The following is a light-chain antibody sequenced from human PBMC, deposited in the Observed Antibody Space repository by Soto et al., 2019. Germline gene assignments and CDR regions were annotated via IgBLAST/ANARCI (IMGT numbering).Light chain of an antibody. Sequence: QSVLTQPPSASGTPGQRVTISCSGSSSNIGSNTVNWYQQLPGTAPKLLIYDNNQRPSGVPDRFSGSKSGTSASLAISGLQSEDEADYYCAAWDDSLKVWVFGGGTKLTVL. CDR3: AAWDDSLKVWV. CDR2: DNN. CDR1: SSNIGSNT. J-gene: IGLJ3*02. V-gene: IGLV1-44*01.